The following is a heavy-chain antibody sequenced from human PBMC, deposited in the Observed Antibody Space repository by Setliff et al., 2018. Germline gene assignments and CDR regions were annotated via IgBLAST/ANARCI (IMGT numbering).Heavy chain of an antibody. J-gene: IGHJ3*02. V-gene: IGHV5-51*01. D-gene: IGHD5-18*01. CDR1: EYSFTTYW. CDR2: IYPGDSDT. CDR3: ARRNTAMVYGFDI. Sequence: PGESLKISCQASEYSFTTYWIGWVRQMPGKGLEWMGIIYPGDSDTRYSPSFQVQVTISAYKSINTAYLQWSSLKASDTAMYYCARRNTAMVYGFDIWGQGTMVTVSS.